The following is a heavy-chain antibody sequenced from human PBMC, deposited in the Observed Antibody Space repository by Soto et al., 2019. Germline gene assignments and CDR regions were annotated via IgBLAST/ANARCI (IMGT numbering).Heavy chain of an antibody. J-gene: IGHJ3*02. V-gene: IGHV4-59*08. CDR3: ARRYGGAFAI. D-gene: IGHD3-10*01. CDR1: GGSISSYY. CDR2: IYYSGST. Sequence: QVQLQESGPGLVKPSETLSLTCTVSGGSISSYYWSWIRQPPGKGLEWIGYIYYSGSTNYNPSLQSRVPISVDTSKTQFSLKLSSVTAADTAVYYCARRYGGAFAIWGQGTMVTVSS.